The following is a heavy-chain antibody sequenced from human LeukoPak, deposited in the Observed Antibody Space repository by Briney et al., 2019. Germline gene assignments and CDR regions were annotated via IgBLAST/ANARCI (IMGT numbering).Heavy chain of an antibody. Sequence: SVKVSCKASGGTFSSYAISWVRQAPGQGFEWMGRIIPILGIANYAQKFQGRVTITADKSTSTAYMELSSLRSEDTAVYYCARERGYSYGYYYWGQGTLVTVSS. V-gene: IGHV1-69*04. CDR3: ARERGYSYGYYY. CDR2: IIPILGIA. J-gene: IGHJ4*02. D-gene: IGHD5-18*01. CDR1: GGTFSSYA.